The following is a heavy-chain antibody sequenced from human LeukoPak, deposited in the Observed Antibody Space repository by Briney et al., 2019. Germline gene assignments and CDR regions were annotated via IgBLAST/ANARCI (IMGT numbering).Heavy chain of an antibody. CDR2: IYSGGNT. J-gene: IGHJ5*02. Sequence: GGSLRLSCAASGFTVSTNYMTWVRQAPGKGLEWVSTIYSGGNTYYSDSVKGRFTISRDNSKNTLYLQMNSLRAEDTAMYYCTRAVYGSNWFDPWGQGTLVTVSS. CDR1: GFTVSTNY. D-gene: IGHD1-14*01. CDR3: TRAVYGSNWFDP. V-gene: IGHV3-53*01.